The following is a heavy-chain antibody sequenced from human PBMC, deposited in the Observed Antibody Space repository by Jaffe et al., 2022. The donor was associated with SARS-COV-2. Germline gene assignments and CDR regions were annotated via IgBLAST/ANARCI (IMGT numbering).Heavy chain of an antibody. CDR1: GGSFGSNDYY. CDR2: IHNSGST. Sequence: QLQLQESGPGLLKPSETLSLTCNVSGGSFGSNDYYWGWIRQPPGKGLEWLGSIHNSGSTSYNPSLRSRVTISVDTSENQFSLKLSSVIAADTAVYYCARHSYYDSSIYYSWGEDLVSYFDYWGQGALVTVSS. CDR3: ARHSYYDSSIYYSWGEDLVSYFDY. V-gene: IGHV4-39*01. J-gene: IGHJ4*02. D-gene: IGHD3-22*01.